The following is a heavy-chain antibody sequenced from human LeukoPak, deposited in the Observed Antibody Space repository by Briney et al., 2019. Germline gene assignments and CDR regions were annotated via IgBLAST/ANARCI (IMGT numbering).Heavy chain of an antibody. CDR1: GFTFTSSA. J-gene: IGHJ6*02. D-gene: IGHD3-22*01. V-gene: IGHV1-58*02. Sequence: AASVKVSCKASGFTFTSSAMQWVRQARGQRLEWIGWIVVGSGNTNYAQKFQERVTITRDMSTSTAYMELSSLRSEDTAVYYCAAAGALYYYDSSGYYYPYYYYGMDVWGQGTTVTVSS. CDR3: AAAGALYYYDSSGYYYPYYYYGMDV. CDR2: IVVGSGNT.